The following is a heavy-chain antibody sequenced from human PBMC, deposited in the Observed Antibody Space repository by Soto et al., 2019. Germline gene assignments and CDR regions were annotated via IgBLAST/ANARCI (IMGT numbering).Heavy chain of an antibody. V-gene: IGHV1-69*13. J-gene: IGHJ6*02. D-gene: IGHD5-18*01. Sequence: SVKVSCKASGGSFTYTLSWVRQAPGQGLEWMGGIIPIFGTANYAQKFQGRVTITADESTKTAYMELSTLRSEDTAVYYCARVTAGTPADYYGMDVWGQGTTVTVSS. CDR2: IIPIFGTA. CDR1: GGSFTYT. CDR3: ARVTAGTPADYYGMDV.